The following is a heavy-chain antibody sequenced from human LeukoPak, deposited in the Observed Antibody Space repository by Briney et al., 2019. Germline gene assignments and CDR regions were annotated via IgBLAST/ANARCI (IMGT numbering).Heavy chain of an antibody. Sequence: GASVKVSCKASGYTFTGYYMHWVRQAPGQGLEWMGWINPNSGGTNYAQKFQGRVTMTRDTSISTAYMELSRLRSDDTAVYYCARDLPEDDILTGAIDYWGQGTLVTVSS. CDR3: ARDLPEDDILTGAIDY. D-gene: IGHD3-9*01. J-gene: IGHJ4*02. V-gene: IGHV1-2*02. CDR1: GYTFTGYY. CDR2: INPNSGGT.